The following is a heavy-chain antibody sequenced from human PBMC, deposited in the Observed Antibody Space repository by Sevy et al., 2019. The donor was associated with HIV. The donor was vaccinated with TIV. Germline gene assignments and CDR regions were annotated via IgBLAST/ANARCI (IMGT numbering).Heavy chain of an antibody. V-gene: IGHV3-23*01. CDR1: GFTFSNYA. Sequence: GGSLRLSCAASGFTFSNYAMSWVRQAPGKGLEWVSGTSNSGGSTYYADSVKGRFTISRDNSKNTLYLQMNSLRAEETAVYYCAKDLRDGYTHTWGVLDYWGQGILVTVSS. J-gene: IGHJ4*02. CDR3: AKDLRDGYTHTWGVLDY. D-gene: IGHD5-12*01. CDR2: TSNSGGST.